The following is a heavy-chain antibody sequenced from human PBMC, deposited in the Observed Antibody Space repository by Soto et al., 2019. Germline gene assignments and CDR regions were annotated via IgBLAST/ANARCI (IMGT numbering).Heavy chain of an antibody. CDR3: ARGQRFSDWFDP. D-gene: IGHD3-3*01. Sequence: SETLSLTCSVSGGTISGYYWTWIRQPAGKGLEWIGRIYSSGNTKYNPSLQSRVTMSLDTSNNQFSLRLTSVTAADTTVYYCARGQRFSDWFDPWGQGTLVTVSS. V-gene: IGHV4-4*07. J-gene: IGHJ5*02. CDR2: IYSSGNT. CDR1: GGTISGYY.